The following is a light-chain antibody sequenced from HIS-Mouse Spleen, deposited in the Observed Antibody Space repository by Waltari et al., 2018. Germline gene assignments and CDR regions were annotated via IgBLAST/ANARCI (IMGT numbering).Light chain of an antibody. CDR1: SSDVGSYNL. CDR3: CSYAGSTWV. J-gene: IGLJ3*02. V-gene: IGLV2-23*01. Sequence: QSALTQPASVSGSPGQSITISCPGTSSDVGSYNLVSWYQQHPGKAPKLMMYEGSKRPSGVSNRFSGSKSGNTASLTISGLQAEDEADYYCCSYAGSTWVFGGGTKLTVL. CDR2: EGS.